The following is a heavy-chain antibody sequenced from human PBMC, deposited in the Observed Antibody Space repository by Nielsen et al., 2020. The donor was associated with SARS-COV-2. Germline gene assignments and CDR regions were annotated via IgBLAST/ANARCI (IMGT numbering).Heavy chain of an antibody. J-gene: IGHJ4*02. V-gene: IGHV1-18*01. CDR3: AIGSPRYCSGGSCPLGY. CDR2: ISAYNGNT. D-gene: IGHD2-15*01. CDR1: GGTFSSYA. Sequence: ASVKVSCKASGGTFSSYAISWVRQAPGQGLEWMGWISAYNGNTNYAQKLQGRVTMTTDTSTSTAYMELRSLRSDDTAVYYCAIGSPRYCSGGSCPLGYWGQGTLVTVSS.